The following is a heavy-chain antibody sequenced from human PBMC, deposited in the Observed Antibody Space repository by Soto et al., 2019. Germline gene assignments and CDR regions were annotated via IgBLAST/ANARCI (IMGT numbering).Heavy chain of an antibody. CDR1: GFTFSSYE. D-gene: IGHD6-19*01. J-gene: IGHJ4*02. Sequence: EVQLVESGGGLVQPGGSLRLSCAASGFTFSSYEMNWVRQAPGKGLEWVSYISSSAYRIYYADSVKGRFTISRDNAKNSLYLQMNSLIAEDTAVYYCARDGGIAVAGFDYWGQGTLVTVSS. CDR3: ARDGGIAVAGFDY. V-gene: IGHV3-48*03. CDR2: ISSSAYRI.